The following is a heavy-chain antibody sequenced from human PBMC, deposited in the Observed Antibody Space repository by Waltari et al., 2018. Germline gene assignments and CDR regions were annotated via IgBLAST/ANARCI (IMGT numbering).Heavy chain of an antibody. D-gene: IGHD2-2*01. V-gene: IGHV3-23*01. Sequence: EVQLLESGGGLVQPGGSLRLSCAASGFTFSSYAMSWVRQAPGKGLEWVSAIRGSGGRTYYADSVKGRFTISRDNSKNTLYLQMNSLRAEDTAVYYCAKHVVVPAAIANFYGMDVWGQGTTVTVSS. CDR1: GFTFSSYA. CDR3: AKHVVVPAAIANFYGMDV. CDR2: IRGSGGRT. J-gene: IGHJ6*02.